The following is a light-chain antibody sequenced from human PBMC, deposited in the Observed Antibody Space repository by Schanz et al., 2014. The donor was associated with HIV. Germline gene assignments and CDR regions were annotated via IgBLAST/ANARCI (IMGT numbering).Light chain of an antibody. CDR3: AAWDVNLNGPV. CDR1: SSDVGGYYY. V-gene: IGLV2-8*01. CDR2: EVT. Sequence: QSALTQPPSASGSPGQSVNISCTGTSSDVGGYYYVSWYQQHPGKAPKLMIYEVTKRPSGVPDRFSGSKSGNTASLTVSGLQAEDEGDYYCAAWDVNLNGPVFGGGTKLTVL. J-gene: IGLJ2*01.